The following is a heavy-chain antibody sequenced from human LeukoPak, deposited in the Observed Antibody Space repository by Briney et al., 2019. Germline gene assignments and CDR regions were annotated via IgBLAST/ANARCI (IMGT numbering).Heavy chain of an antibody. CDR3: AGTEWNYAR. Sequence: SETLSLTCTVSEGAITSYYWGWMRQAPGKGLEWIGYIHYSRSTNYNPSLKSRVTISLDTSKNQFSLKLSSVTAADTAVYYCAGTEWNYARWGQGTLVTVSS. CDR2: IHYSRST. D-gene: IGHD1-7*01. V-gene: IGHV4-59*08. J-gene: IGHJ4*02. CDR1: EGAITSYY.